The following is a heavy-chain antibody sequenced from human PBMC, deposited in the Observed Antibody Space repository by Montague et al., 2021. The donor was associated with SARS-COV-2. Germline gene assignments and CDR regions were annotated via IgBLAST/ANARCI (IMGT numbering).Heavy chain of an antibody. CDR1: GFSLSTSGMC. V-gene: IGHV2-70*11. Sequence: VKPTQTLTLTCTFSGFSLSTSGMCVSWIRQPPGKALEWLARIXXXYYKYYSTSLKTRLTISKDTSKNQVVLTMTNMDPVDTATYYCARMTPITGLDYWGQGTLVTVSS. CDR3: ARMTPITGLDY. CDR2: IXXXYYK. J-gene: IGHJ4*02. D-gene: IGHD1-20*01.